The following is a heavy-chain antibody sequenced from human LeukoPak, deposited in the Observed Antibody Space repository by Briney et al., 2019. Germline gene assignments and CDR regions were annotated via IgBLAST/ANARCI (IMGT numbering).Heavy chain of an antibody. Sequence: PSETLSLTCAVSGGSISSSNWWSWVRQPPGKGLEWIGEIYHSGSTNYNPSLKSRVTISVDKSKNQFSLKLSSVTAADTAVYYCARASSSGWYPERDYWDQGTLVTVSS. CDR1: GGSISSSNW. CDR3: ARASSSGWYPERDY. CDR2: IYHSGST. V-gene: IGHV4-4*02. J-gene: IGHJ4*02. D-gene: IGHD6-19*01.